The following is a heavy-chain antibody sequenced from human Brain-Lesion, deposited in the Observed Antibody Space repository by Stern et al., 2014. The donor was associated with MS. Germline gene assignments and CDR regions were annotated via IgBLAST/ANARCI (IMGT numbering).Heavy chain of an antibody. D-gene: IGHD1-26*01. Sequence: QVKLVESGAEVKKPGASVKVSCKVSGYTLTELSMHWVRQAPRKGLERMGGFDPEDGETIYDQKFRGGVTMTEATSTDTAYMELSSLRSEDTAVYYCATLSPGAGGNYYRHFDYWGQGTLVTVSS. CDR2: FDPEDGET. V-gene: IGHV1-24*01. J-gene: IGHJ4*02. CDR3: ATLSPGAGGNYYRHFDY. CDR1: GYTLTELS.